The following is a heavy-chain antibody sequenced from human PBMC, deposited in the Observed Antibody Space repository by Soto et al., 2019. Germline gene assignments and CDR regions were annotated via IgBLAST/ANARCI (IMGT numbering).Heavy chain of an antibody. J-gene: IGHJ4*02. CDR2: IYYNRTA. D-gene: IGHD3-10*01. Sequence: SETLSLTCTVSGGSIDRSNYYWDWIRQPPGNGLEWIGYIYYNRTAYYNPSLKSRVTISVDTSKNQFSLNLSSVTAADTAVYCCARLGRYYQALDHWSQGTLVTVSS. CDR3: ARLGRYYQALDH. V-gene: IGHV4-39*07. CDR1: GGSIDRSNYY.